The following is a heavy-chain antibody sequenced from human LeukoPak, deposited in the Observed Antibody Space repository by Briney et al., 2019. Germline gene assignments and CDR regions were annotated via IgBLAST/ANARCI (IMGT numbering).Heavy chain of an antibody. Sequence: GGSLRLSCAASGFTFSSYGMHWVRQAPGKGLEWVAFIRYDGSNKYYADSVKGRFTISRDNSKNTLYLQMNRLRAEDTAVYYCAKDVGWLQSGAFDYWGQGTLVTVSS. CDR3: AKDVGWLQSGAFDY. CDR2: IRYDGSNK. V-gene: IGHV3-30*02. J-gene: IGHJ4*02. D-gene: IGHD5-24*01. CDR1: GFTFSSYG.